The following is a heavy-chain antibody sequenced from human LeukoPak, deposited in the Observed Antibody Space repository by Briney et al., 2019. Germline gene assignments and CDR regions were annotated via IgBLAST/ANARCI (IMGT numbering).Heavy chain of an antibody. V-gene: IGHV3-74*01. CDR1: GFTFKLYW. CDR3: ARDQKGYCSSTSCYGRYYYYYMDV. CDR2: INDDGSDT. J-gene: IGHJ6*03. Sequence: PGGSLRLSCAVSGFTFKLYWMHWVRQAPGKGPVWVSRINDDGSDTTYADSVKGRFTISRDDAKNMLFLQMNSLRAEDTAVYYCARDQKGYCSSTSCYGRYYYYYMDVWGKGTTVTVSS. D-gene: IGHD2-2*01.